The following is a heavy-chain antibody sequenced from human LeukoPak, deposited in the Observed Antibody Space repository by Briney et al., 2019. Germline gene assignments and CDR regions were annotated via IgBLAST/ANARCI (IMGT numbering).Heavy chain of an antibody. D-gene: IGHD5-24*01. CDR3: ASQRWLQSSFDY. J-gene: IGHJ4*02. CDR2: INSDGSST. Sequence: GGSLRLSCAASGFTFSSYGMHWVRQAPGKGLVWVSRINSDGSSTSYADSVRGRFTISRDNAKNTLYLQMNSLRAEDTAMYYCASQRWLQSSFDYWGQGTLVTVSS. CDR1: GFTFSSYG. V-gene: IGHV3-74*01.